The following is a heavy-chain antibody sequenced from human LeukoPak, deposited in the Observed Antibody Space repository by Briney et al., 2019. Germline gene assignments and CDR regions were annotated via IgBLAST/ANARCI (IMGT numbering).Heavy chain of an antibody. Sequence: PGGSLRLSCAASGFTFSIHNMDWVRQAPGKGLEWISYISSGGDATHYADSVKGRFTISRDNAKNSLYLQMNSLRAEDTAVYYCARGGDSSYYYDSSGHRDTDYWGQGTLVTVSS. J-gene: IGHJ4*02. CDR2: ISSGGDAT. CDR1: GFTFSIHN. V-gene: IGHV3-48*04. CDR3: ARGGDSSYYYDSSGHRDTDY. D-gene: IGHD3-22*01.